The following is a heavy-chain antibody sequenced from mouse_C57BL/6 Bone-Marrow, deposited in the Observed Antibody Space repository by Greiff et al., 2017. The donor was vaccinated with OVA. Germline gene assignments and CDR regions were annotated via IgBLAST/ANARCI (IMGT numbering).Heavy chain of an antibody. V-gene: IGHV4-1*01. J-gene: IGHJ2*01. CDR2: ISPDSSTI. CDR1: GIDFSRYW. Sequence: EVKLLESGGGLVQPGGSLKLSCAASGIDFSRYWMSWVRRAPGKGLEWIGEISPDSSTINYAPYLKDKFIISRDNAKNTLYLQMRKVGSKDTALYYCARNWDVGFDYWGQGTTLTVSS. CDR3: ARNWDVGFDY. D-gene: IGHD4-1*01.